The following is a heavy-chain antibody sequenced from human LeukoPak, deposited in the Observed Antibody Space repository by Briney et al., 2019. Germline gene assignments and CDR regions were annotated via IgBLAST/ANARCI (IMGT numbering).Heavy chain of an antibody. D-gene: IGHD6-19*01. CDR2: IYGGGST. J-gene: IGHJ4*02. Sequence: GGSLRLSCAASGFTVSSSFMSWVRQAPGKGLEWVSVIYGGGSTYYADSVKGRFTISRDTSKNMLYLQMNSLRAEDTAVYCCATWPGGWYGEDSWGQGTLVTVSS. V-gene: IGHV3-53*01. CDR3: ATWPGGWYGEDS. CDR1: GFTVSSSF.